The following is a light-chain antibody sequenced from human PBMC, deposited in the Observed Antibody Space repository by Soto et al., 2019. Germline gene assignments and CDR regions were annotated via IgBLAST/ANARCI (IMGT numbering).Light chain of an antibody. V-gene: IGKV3-15*01. Sequence: EIVMTQSPATLSVSPGERVILSCRASQSISTNLAWYQYIPGQAPRLLIYAASTRATGIPARFSGSGSGTDFTLSITSLQSDDYAVYYCHQYNNWPPWTFGQGTKVDIK. J-gene: IGKJ1*01. CDR3: HQYNNWPPWT. CDR1: QSISTN. CDR2: AAS.